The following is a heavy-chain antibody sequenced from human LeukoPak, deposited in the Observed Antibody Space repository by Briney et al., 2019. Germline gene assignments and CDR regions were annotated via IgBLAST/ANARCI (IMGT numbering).Heavy chain of an antibody. CDR1: GFTFSDYY. J-gene: IGHJ4*02. CDR3: ARDGRLGLYYLDY. V-gene: IGHV3-11*04. CDR2: ISSSGSTI. D-gene: IGHD3-16*01. Sequence: GGSLRLSCAASGFTFSDYYMSWIRHAPGKGLEWVSYISSSGSTISHAGRVKGRFTTSRDHSKHSLYLQMTSLTAEDTAVYYCARDGRLGLYYLDYWGQGTLVTVSS.